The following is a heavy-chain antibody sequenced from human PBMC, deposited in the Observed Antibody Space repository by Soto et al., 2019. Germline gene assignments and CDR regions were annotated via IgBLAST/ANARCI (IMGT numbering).Heavy chain of an antibody. CDR2: VNPNSGNT. D-gene: IGHD2-21*01. Sequence: QVQLVQSGAEVKKPGASVKVSCKASGYTFTSYDINWVRQATGQGLEWMGWVNPNSGNTGYAQKFQGRVTMSRNTSINTAYMVLDNLRSDDTAVYYCATAEGLDLGQGTLVTVSS. V-gene: IGHV1-8*01. CDR1: GYTFTSYD. J-gene: IGHJ4*02. CDR3: ATAEGLD.